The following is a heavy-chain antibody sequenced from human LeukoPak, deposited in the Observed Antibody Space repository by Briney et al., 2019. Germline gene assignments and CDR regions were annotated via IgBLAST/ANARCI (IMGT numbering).Heavy chain of an antibody. V-gene: IGHV3-23*01. CDR3: AKTRPLDSSSWSHGDY. D-gene: IGHD6-13*01. CDR2: ISGSGDST. J-gene: IGHJ4*02. Sequence: GGSLRLSCAASGFTFSNYVMNWVRQAPGKGLEWVSAISGSGDSTYYGDSVKGRFTISRDNSKNTLYLQMNSLRAEDTAVYYCAKTRPLDSSSWSHGDYWGQGTLVTVSS. CDR1: GFTFSNYV.